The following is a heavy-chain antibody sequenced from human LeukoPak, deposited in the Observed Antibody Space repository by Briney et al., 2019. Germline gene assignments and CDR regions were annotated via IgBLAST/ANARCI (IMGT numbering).Heavy chain of an antibody. CDR2: IYYSGST. CDR1: GDSISSGDYY. V-gene: IGHV4-39*01. D-gene: IGHD6-6*01. CDR3: ARQSSIAARPVPYYFDY. J-gene: IGHJ4*02. Sequence: SQTRSLTCTVSGDSISSGDYYWSWIRQPPGKGLEWIGSIYYSGSTYYNPSLKSRVTISVDTSKNQFSLKLSSVTAADTAVYYCARQSSIAARPVPYYFDYWGQGTLVTVSS.